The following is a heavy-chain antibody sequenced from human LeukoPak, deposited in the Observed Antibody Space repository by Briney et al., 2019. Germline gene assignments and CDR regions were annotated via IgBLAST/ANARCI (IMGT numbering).Heavy chain of an antibody. CDR3: ARASINLLGWFDP. Sequence: PGGSLRLSCAASGFTFSSYEMNWVRQAPGKGLEWVSYISSSGSTIYYADSVKGRFTISRDNAKNSLYLQMNSLRAEDTAVYYCARASINLLGWFDPWGQGTLVTVSS. J-gene: IGHJ5*02. V-gene: IGHV3-48*03. CDR2: ISSSGSTI. CDR1: GFTFSSYE. D-gene: IGHD6-6*01.